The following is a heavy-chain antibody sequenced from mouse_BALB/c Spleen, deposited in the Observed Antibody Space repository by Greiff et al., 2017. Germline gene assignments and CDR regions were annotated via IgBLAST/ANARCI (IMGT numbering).Heavy chain of an antibody. V-gene: IGHV5-9-3*01. Sequence: EVKLMESGGGLVKPGGSLKLSCAASGFTFSSYAMSWVRQTPEKRLEWVATISSGGSYTYYPDSVKGRFTISRDNAKNTLYLQMSSLRSEDTAMYYCASYGTYYAMDYWGQGTSVTVSS. J-gene: IGHJ4*01. CDR2: ISSGGSYT. CDR3: ASYGTYYAMDY. D-gene: IGHD2-1*01. CDR1: GFTFSSYA.